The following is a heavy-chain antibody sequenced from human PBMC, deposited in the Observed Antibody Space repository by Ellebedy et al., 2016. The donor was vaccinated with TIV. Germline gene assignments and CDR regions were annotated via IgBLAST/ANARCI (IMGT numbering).Heavy chain of an antibody. V-gene: IGHV3-48*01. CDR1: GFTFSSYS. CDR2: ISSSGSTI. J-gene: IGHJ4*02. Sequence: GESLKISXAASGFTFSSYSMNWVRQAPGKGLEWVSYISSSGSTIYYADSVKGRFTISRDNAKNSLYLQMNSLRAEDTAVYYCARLAMPNPADYWGQGTLVTVSS. D-gene: IGHD2-2*01. CDR3: ARLAMPNPADY.